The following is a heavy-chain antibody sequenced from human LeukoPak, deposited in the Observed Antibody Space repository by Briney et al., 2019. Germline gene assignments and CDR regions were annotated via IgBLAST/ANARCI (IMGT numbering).Heavy chain of an antibody. CDR3: AKMVHAEQWLVPFDY. V-gene: IGHV3-23*01. CDR2: ISGSGGST. Sequence: GGSLRLSCAASGFTFSNFAMNWVRQAPGKGLEWVSTISGSGGSTYYADSVKGRFTISRDNSKNTLYLQMNSLRAEDTAVYYCAKMVHAEQWLVPFDYWGQGTLVTVSS. D-gene: IGHD6-19*01. CDR1: GFTFSNFA. J-gene: IGHJ4*02.